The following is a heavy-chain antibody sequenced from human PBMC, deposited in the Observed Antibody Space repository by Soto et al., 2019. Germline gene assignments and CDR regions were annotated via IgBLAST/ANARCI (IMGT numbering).Heavy chain of an antibody. D-gene: IGHD1-20*01. CDR1: GDSFSKYT. V-gene: IGHV1-69*01. CDR2: FIPRVGTT. CDR3: ARGRGLYNNGRSQIDS. J-gene: IGHJ4*02. Sequence: QVQLVQSGAEVKKPGSSVRVSCKTSGDSFSKYTVNWVRQAPRHGLEWMGGFIPRVGTTNFASTLQCRVTIAADQSMNTVDMELSSLRSEDTAPFCCARGRGLYNNGRSQIDSWGQGTLVTVSS.